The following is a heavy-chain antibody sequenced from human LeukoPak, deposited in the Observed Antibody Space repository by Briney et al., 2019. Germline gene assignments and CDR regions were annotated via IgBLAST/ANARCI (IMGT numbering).Heavy chain of an antibody. CDR2: THHDGTK. V-gene: IGHV3-30*02. CDR1: GFTFSSYA. D-gene: IGHD4-17*01. Sequence: PGGSLRLSCAASGFTFSSYAMYWVRQAPGKGLEWVALTHHDGTKYYSDSVKGRFTVSRDNSKNTAYLQMNSLRAEDTAVYYCARGLGTDSGEDYWGQGTLVTVSS. CDR3: ARGLGTDSGEDY. J-gene: IGHJ4*02.